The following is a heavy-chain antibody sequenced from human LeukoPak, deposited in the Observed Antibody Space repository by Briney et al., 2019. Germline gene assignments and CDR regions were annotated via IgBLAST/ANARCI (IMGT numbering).Heavy chain of an antibody. Sequence: PGGSLRLSCAASGFTFSSYNMDWVRQAPGKGLEWVSFIDSSSRYIYQADSVKGRFTISRDNAKSSVFLQMNSLRAEDTAAYYCVRVGGHCTSTSCPPPDYWGQGTLVTVSS. CDR3: VRVGGHCTSTSCPPPDY. V-gene: IGHV3-21*01. CDR2: IDSSSRYI. J-gene: IGHJ4*02. D-gene: IGHD2-2*01. CDR1: GFTFSSYN.